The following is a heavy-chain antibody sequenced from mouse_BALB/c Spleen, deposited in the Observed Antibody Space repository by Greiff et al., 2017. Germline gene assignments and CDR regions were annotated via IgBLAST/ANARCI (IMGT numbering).Heavy chain of an antibody. D-gene: IGHD1-1*01. V-gene: IGHV3-6*02. CDR3: ARVPITTNFDY. Sequence: EVKLVESGPGLVKPSQSLSLTCSVTGYSITSGYYWNWIRQFPGNKLEWMGYISYDGSNNYNPSLKNRISITRDTSKNQFFLKLNSVTTEDTATYYCARVPITTNFDYWGQGTTLTVSS. CDR1: GYSITSGYY. J-gene: IGHJ2*01. CDR2: ISYDGSN.